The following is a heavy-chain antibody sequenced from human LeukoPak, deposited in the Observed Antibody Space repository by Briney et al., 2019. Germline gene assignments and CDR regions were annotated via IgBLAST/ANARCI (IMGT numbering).Heavy chain of an antibody. CDR2: ISSSSSYI. CDR1: GFTFSIYS. J-gene: IGHJ4*02. D-gene: IGHD5-12*01. Sequence: GGSLRLSCAASGFTFSIYSMNWVRQAPGKGLEWVSSISSSSSYIYYADSVKGRFTISRDNAKNSLYLQMNSLRAEDTAVYYCASSLRGYDFRDYWGQGTLVTVSS. V-gene: IGHV3-21*01. CDR3: ASSLRGYDFRDY.